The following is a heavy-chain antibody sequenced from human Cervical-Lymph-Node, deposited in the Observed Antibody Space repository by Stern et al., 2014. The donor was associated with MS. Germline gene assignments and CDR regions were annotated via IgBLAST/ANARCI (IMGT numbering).Heavy chain of an antibody. J-gene: IGHJ4*02. CDR1: GGTFSSYA. CDR3: AREVPGDFYFDY. D-gene: IGHD4-17*01. V-gene: IGHV1-69*06. CDR2: IIPIFGTV. Sequence: VQLVQSGAEVKKPGSSVKVSCKASGGTFSSYAISWVRQAHGQGLEGMGGIIPIFGTVHYAQNFQGRVTITADKSTSTAYMELSSLRYEDTAVYYCAREVPGDFYFDYWGQGTLVTVSS.